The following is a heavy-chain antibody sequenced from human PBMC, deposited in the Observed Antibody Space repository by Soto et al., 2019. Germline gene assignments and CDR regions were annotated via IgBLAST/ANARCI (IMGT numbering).Heavy chain of an antibody. CDR2: ISGGGGTT. CDR1: GFTFNAYA. V-gene: IGHV3-23*01. D-gene: IGHD5-18*01. J-gene: IGHJ4*02. Sequence: EVQVLESGGGLVQPGGSLRLSCAASGFTFNAYAVTWARQAPGKGLEWVSTISGGGGTTYFADSVKGRFTSSRDNAKNTVYLQMNSLRAEDTAVYYCAKGRDTTILTSFDSWGRGTLVTVSS. CDR3: AKGRDTTILTSFDS.